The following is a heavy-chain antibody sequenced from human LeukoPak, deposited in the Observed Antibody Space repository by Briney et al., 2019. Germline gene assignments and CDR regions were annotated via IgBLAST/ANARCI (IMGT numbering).Heavy chain of an antibody. CDR2: INPDSGGT. CDR3: ARVANLYSSGWYRGDDAFDI. Sequence: ASVTVSCKTSGYTFTSYYMHWVRQAPGQGLEWMGWINPDSGGTNYAQKFQGRVNITRNTSISTAYMELSRLRSDDTAVYYRARVANLYSSGWYRGDDAFDIWGQGTMVTVSS. J-gene: IGHJ3*02. V-gene: IGHV1-2*02. D-gene: IGHD6-19*01. CDR1: GYTFTSYY.